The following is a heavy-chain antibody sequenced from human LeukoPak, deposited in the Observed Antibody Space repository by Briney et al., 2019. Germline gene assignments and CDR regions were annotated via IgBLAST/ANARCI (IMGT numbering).Heavy chain of an antibody. J-gene: IGHJ4*02. CDR3: AREGYEGTMVRGVIIKYFDY. CDR1: GYTFTSYG. D-gene: IGHD3-10*01. Sequence: ASVKVSCKASGYTFTSYGISWVRQAPGQGLEWMGWISAYNGNTNYAQKLRGRVTMTTDTSTSTAYMELRSLRSDDTAVYYCAREGYEGTMVRGVIIKYFDYWGQGTLVTVSS. V-gene: IGHV1-18*01. CDR2: ISAYNGNT.